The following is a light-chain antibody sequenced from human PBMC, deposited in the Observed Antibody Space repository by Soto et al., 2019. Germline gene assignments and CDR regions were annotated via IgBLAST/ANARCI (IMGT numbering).Light chain of an antibody. CDR3: SSYTTTCTVV. Sequence: QSALTQPASVSGSPGQWITISCTGTSSDVGGYNYVSWYQQHPGNVHNLMISEVSKRPAGVSNRFSGSKSGTTASLTISGLQAEDDDYYYCSSYTTTCTVVFGGGTKLTVL. J-gene: IGLJ2*01. CDR1: SSDVGGYNY. V-gene: IGLV2-14*01. CDR2: EVS.